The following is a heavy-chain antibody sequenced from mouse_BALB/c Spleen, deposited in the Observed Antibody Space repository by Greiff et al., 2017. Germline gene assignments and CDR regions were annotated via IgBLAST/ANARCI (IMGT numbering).Heavy chain of an antibody. CDR2: INPSTGYT. CDR3: ARGLRRGTGYFDV. D-gene: IGHD2-4*01. Sequence: QVQLKQSGAELAKPGASVKMSCKASGYTFTSYWMHWVKQRPGQGLEWIGYINPSTGYTEYNQKFKDKATLTADKSSSTAYMQLSSLTSEDSAVYYCARGLRRGTGYFDVWGAGTTVTVSS. CDR1: GYTFTSYW. J-gene: IGHJ1*01. V-gene: IGHV1-7*01.